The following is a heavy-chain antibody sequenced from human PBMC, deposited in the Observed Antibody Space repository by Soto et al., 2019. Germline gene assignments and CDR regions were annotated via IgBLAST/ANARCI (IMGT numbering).Heavy chain of an antibody. J-gene: IGHJ1*01. Sequence: SETLSLTCTVSGGSISSGDYYWSWIRQPPGKGLEWIGYIYYSGSTYYNPSLKSRVTISVDTSKNQFSLKLSSVTAADTAVYYCARDPMDYGDYVSYFQHWGQGTLVTV. D-gene: IGHD4-17*01. CDR3: ARDPMDYGDYVSYFQH. V-gene: IGHV4-30-4*01. CDR1: GGSISSGDYY. CDR2: IYYSGST.